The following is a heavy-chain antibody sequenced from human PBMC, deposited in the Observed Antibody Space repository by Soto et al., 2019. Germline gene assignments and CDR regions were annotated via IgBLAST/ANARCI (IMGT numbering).Heavy chain of an antibody. CDR2: ISGSGGST. V-gene: IGHV3-23*01. CDR3: AKRYCSGGSCHGLDY. CDR1: GFTFISYA. D-gene: IGHD2-15*01. J-gene: IGHJ4*02. Sequence: GSLRLSCAASGFTFISYAMSWVRQAPGKGLEWVSDISGSGGSTYYADSVKGRFTISRDNSKNTLYLQMNSLRAEDTAVYYCAKRYCSGGSCHGLDYWGQGTLVTVSS.